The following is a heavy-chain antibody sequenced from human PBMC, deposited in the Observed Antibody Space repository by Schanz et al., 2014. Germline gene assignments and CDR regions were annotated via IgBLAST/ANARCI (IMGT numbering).Heavy chain of an antibody. CDR1: GYTFTSYG. CDR2: ISAYNGNT. J-gene: IGHJ4*02. CDR3: ARGGYSSGWYDRDIAHFDY. V-gene: IGHV1-18*01. Sequence: QVQLIQSGAEVKKPGASVKVSCTASGYTFTSYGINWVRQAPGQGLEWMGWISAYNGNTNYAQKLQGRVTMTTDASTSTASMELRSLISDDTAVYYCARGGYSSGWYDRDIAHFDYWGQGTLVTDSS. D-gene: IGHD6-19*01.